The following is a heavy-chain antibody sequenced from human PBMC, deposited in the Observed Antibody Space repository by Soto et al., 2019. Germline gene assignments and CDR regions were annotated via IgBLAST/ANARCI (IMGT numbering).Heavy chain of an antibody. CDR1: GGSISSSSHY. CDR3: ARQGNDYWSSFGYYYMDV. V-gene: IGHV4-39*01. D-gene: IGHD3-3*01. J-gene: IGHJ6*03. Sequence: QLQLQESGPGLVKPSETLSLTCTVSGGSISSSSHYWGWIRQPPGKGLEWIGSIYYSGSTHYNPSLKSRVTISVDTSKHQFSLKLSSVNAADTALYYCARQGNDYWSSFGYYYMDVWGKGTTVTVSS. CDR2: IYYSGST.